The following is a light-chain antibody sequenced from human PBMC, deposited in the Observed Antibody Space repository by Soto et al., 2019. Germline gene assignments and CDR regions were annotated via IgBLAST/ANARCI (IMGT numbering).Light chain of an antibody. J-gene: IGKJ2*01. Sequence: EIVMTQSPATLSVSPGERATLSCRASQSISTELVWYQQKPGQPPRLLIYSASTRATGVQARFNGSGSGSEFTLTISGLQSEDFAVYYCQQGHNWPLTFGQGTRLEI. CDR2: SAS. CDR3: QQGHNWPLT. CDR1: QSISTE. V-gene: IGKV3-15*01.